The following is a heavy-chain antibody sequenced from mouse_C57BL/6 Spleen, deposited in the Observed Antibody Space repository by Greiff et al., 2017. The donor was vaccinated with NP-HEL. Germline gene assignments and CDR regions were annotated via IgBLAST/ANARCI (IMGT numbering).Heavy chain of an antibody. V-gene: IGHV5-6*01. CDR3: ARQTDSSGSFDY. D-gene: IGHD3-2*02. Sequence: EVNVVESGGDLVKPGGSLKLSCAASGFTFSSYGMSWVRQTPDKRLEWVATISSGGSYTYYPDSVKGRFTISRDNAKNTLYLQMSSLKSEDTAMYYCARQTDSSGSFDYWGQGTTLTVSS. CDR2: ISSGGSYT. J-gene: IGHJ2*01. CDR1: GFTFSSYG.